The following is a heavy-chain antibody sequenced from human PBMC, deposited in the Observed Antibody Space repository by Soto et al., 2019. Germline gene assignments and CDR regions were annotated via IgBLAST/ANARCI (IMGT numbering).Heavy chain of an antibody. CDR2: IYTSGST. Sequence: SETLSLTCTVSGGSISSYYWTWIRQPSGKGLEWIGRIYTSGSTNYNPSLKSRVTLPVDTSKNQFSLKLISVTAADTAVYYCARDLKFGQADYWGQGSQVTVSS. J-gene: IGHJ4*02. CDR3: ARDLKFGQADY. V-gene: IGHV4-4*07. CDR1: GGSISSYY. D-gene: IGHD3-10*01.